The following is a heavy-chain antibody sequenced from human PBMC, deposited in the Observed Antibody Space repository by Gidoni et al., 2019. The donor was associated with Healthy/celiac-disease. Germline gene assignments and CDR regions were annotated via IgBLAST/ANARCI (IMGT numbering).Heavy chain of an antibody. CDR1: GGTFSSYA. J-gene: IGHJ4*02. CDR2: IIPSFGTA. D-gene: IGHD2-21*02. Sequence: QVQLVQSGAEVKKPGSSVKVSCKASGGTFSSYAIRWVRQAPGQGLEWMGGIIPSFGTANYEQKFQGRVTITADESKSTAYMELSSLRAEDTAVYYCARDNTKAYCGGDCYFWWGQGTLVTVSS. V-gene: IGHV1-69*01. CDR3: ARDNTKAYCGGDCYFW.